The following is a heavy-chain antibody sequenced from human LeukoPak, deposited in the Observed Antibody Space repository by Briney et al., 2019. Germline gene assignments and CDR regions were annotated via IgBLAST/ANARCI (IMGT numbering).Heavy chain of an antibody. CDR2: IRYDGSNK. CDR3: AKDGGAARPSGYFDY. V-gene: IGHV3-30*02. Sequence: GGSLRLSRAASGFTFSSYGMHWVRQAPGKGLEWVAFIRYDGSNKYYADSVKGRFTISRDNSKNTLYLQMNSLRAEDTAVYYCAKDGGAARPSGYFDYWGQGTLVTVSS. CDR1: GFTFSSYG. D-gene: IGHD6-6*01. J-gene: IGHJ4*02.